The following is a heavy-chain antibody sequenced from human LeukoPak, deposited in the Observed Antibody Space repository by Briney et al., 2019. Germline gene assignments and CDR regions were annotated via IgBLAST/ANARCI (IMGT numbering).Heavy chain of an antibody. CDR1: GFTFSSYW. V-gene: IGHV3-30-3*01. D-gene: IGHD6-13*01. CDR2: ISYDGSNK. Sequence: PGGSLRLSCEASGFTFSSYWMSWVRQAPGKGLEWVAVISYDGSNKYYADSVKGRFTISRDNSKNTLYLQMNSLRAEDTAVYYCARVGPLVAAAASDYWGQGTLVTVSS. CDR3: ARVGPLVAAAASDY. J-gene: IGHJ4*02.